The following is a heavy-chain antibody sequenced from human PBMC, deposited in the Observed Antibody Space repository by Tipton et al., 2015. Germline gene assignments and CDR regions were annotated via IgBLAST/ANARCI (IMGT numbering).Heavy chain of an antibody. D-gene: IGHD4-17*01. V-gene: IGHV3-23*01. CDR3: ARGYGDLARYFDF. CDR2: IGVDGGGI. Sequence: SLRLSCVASEFTFRTYAMSWVRQAPGKGLEWVSIIGVDGGGIQYADSVKGRFTISRDNSKNTLHMQMNSLSGEDTAVYYCARGYGDLARYFDFWGQGTLVTVSS. J-gene: IGHJ4*02. CDR1: EFTFRTYA.